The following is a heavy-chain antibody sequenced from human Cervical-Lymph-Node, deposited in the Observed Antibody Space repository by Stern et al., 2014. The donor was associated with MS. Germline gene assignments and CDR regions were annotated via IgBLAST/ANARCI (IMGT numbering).Heavy chain of an antibody. CDR1: GGAVSDYY. CDR3: ARDPSTTASDWFFDL. Sequence: VQLVGSGPGLVKPLETLSLTCTVSGGAVSDYYWTWIRQRPGKGLEWIGYISETGSTNYNPSLHSRVTITLDTSQNQVSLRLRSVTAADTAVYYCARDPSTTASDWFFDLWGRGSLVTVSS. V-gene: IGHV4-59*02. J-gene: IGHJ2*01. CDR2: ISETGST. D-gene: IGHD2-21*02.